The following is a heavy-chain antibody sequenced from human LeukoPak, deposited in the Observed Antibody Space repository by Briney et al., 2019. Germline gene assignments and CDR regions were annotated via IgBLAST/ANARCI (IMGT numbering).Heavy chain of an antibody. J-gene: IGHJ4*01. V-gene: IGHV4-30-4*01. D-gene: IGHD3-22*01. CDR2: IYYSGNT. Sequence: SETLSLTCTVSGGSISSGYYYWSWIRQPPGKGLEWIGYIYYSGNTYYNPSLKSRVTISVDTSKNQFSLKLSSVTAADTAVYYCARDGSSGYYYFDYWGHGTLVTVSS. CDR1: GGSISSGYYY. CDR3: ARDGSSGYYYFDY.